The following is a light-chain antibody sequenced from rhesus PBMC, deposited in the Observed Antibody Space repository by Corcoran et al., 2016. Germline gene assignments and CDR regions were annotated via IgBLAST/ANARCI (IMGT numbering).Light chain of an antibody. CDR1: ENVNKH. Sequence: DIQMTQSPSSLSASVGDRVTITCRASENVNKHFNWYQQKPGKAPKLLIYNASTLKSGVPSRLSGNGSGTEYTFTIRSLQPEDVATYYCQHGYGTPLTFGGGTKVELK. CDR2: NAS. J-gene: IGKJ4*01. V-gene: IGKV1-74*01. CDR3: QHGYGTPLT.